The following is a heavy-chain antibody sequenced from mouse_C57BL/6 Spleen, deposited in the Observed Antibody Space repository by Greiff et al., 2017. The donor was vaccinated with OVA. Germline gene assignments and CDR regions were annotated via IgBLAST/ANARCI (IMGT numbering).Heavy chain of an antibody. J-gene: IGHJ1*03. CDR1: GFSLTSYG. CDR2: IWSGGSR. Sequence: VQLVESGPGLVQPSQSLSITCTVSGFSLTSYGVHWVRQSPGKGLEWLGVIWSGGSRDYNAAFISRLSISKDKSKSQVFFKMNILQADDTSMYYCARNTAGYYVGYFDVWGTGTTVTVSA. CDR3: ARNTAGYYVGYFDV. V-gene: IGHV2-2*01. D-gene: IGHD2-3*01.